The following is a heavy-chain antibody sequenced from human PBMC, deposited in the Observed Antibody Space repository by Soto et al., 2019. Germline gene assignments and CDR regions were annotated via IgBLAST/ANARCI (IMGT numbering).Heavy chain of an antibody. D-gene: IGHD2-15*01. CDR2: ISGSGGST. Sequence: EVQLLESGGGLVQPGGSLRLPCAASGFTFSSYAMSWVRQAPGKGLEWVSAISGSGGSTYYADSVKGRFTISRDNSKNTLYLQMNSLRAEDTAVYYCAKALESQGWPFDYWGQGTLVTVSS. CDR1: GFTFSSYA. V-gene: IGHV3-23*01. CDR3: AKALESQGWPFDY. J-gene: IGHJ4*02.